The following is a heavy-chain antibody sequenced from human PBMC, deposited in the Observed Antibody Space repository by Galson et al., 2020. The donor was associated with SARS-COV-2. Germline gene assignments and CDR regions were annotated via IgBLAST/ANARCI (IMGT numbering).Heavy chain of an antibody. V-gene: IGHV4-31*03. CDR2: IYYSGST. Sequence: ASETLSLTCTVSGGSISSGGYYWSWIRQHPGKGLEWIGYIYYSGSTYYNPSLKSRVTISVDTSKNQFSLKLSSVTAADTAVYYCARDPRFGEGYYGMDVWGQGTTVTVSS. CDR1: GGSISSGGYY. J-gene: IGHJ6*02. CDR3: ARDPRFGEGYYGMDV. D-gene: IGHD3-10*01.